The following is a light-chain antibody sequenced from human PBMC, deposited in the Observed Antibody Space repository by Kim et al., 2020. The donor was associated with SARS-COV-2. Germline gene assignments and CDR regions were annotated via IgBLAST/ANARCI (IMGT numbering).Light chain of an antibody. V-gene: IGKV3-11*01. CDR3: QHRNRPSAT. J-gene: IGKJ1*01. Sequence: LSPGEGGTLSCRASQNIGSSLAWYRQNPGQAPRLLIHDASIRATGIPARFSGSGSGTDFTLTINSLEPEDFAVYYCQHRNRPSATFGQGTKVDIK. CDR2: DAS. CDR1: QNIGSS.